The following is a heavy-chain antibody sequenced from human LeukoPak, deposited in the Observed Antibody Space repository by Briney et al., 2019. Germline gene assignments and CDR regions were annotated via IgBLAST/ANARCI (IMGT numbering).Heavy chain of an antibody. V-gene: IGHV4-59*01. CDR2: IYYSGNT. CDR3: ARGYSGSYGRFDY. Sequence: PSETLSLTCTVSSGSISSFYWSWIRQPPGKGLAWIGYIYYSGNTNYNPSLKNRVTISVDTSKNQFSLKLCSVTAADTAVYYCARGYSGSYGRFDYWGQGTLATVSS. D-gene: IGHD1-26*01. J-gene: IGHJ4*02. CDR1: SGSISSFY.